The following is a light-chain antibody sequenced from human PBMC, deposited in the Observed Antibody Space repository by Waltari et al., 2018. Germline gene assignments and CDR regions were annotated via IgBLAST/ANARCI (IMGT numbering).Light chain of an antibody. CDR1: SSEVGGFNL. J-gene: IGLJ3*02. V-gene: IGLV2-23*01. CDR2: EGS. CDR3: CSYAGSSAPRV. Sequence: QFALTQPASVSGSPGQSITISCTGSSSEVGGFNLVSRYQQHPGKAPKLMIYEGSKRPGGVFTRFSVCKSDNTASLTISGLQAEDEAHYYCCSYAGSSAPRVFGGGTKLTVL.